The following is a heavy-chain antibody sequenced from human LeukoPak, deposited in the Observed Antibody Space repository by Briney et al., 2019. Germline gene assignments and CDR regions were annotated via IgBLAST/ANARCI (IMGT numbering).Heavy chain of an antibody. V-gene: IGHV3-43*01. D-gene: IGHD4-11*01. Sequence: GGSLRLSCAASGFTFDDYTMHWVRQAPGKGLEWVSLISWDGGSTYYADSVKGRFTISRDNSKNSLYLQMNSLRTEDTALYYCAKGRSEVATVTNVDYWGQGTLVTVSS. CDR1: GFTFDDYT. CDR2: ISWDGGST. J-gene: IGHJ4*02. CDR3: AKGRSEVATVTNVDY.